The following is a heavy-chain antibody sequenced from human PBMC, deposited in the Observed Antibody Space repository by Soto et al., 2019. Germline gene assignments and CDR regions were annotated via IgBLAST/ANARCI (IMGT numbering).Heavy chain of an antibody. D-gene: IGHD4-4*01. CDR3: AKGLGYSNYVRGGGMDV. V-gene: IGHV3-23*01. CDR1: GFTFSSYA. Sequence: PVGSLRLSCAASGFTFSSYAMSWVRQAPGKGLEWVSVISGSGGSTYYADSVKGRFTISRDNSKNTLYLQMNSLRAEDTAVYYCAKGLGYSNYVRGGGMDVWGQGTTVTV. CDR2: ISGSGGST. J-gene: IGHJ6*02.